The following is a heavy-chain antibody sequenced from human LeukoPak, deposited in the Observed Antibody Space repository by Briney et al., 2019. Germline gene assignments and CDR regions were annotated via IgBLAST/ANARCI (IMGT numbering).Heavy chain of an antibody. CDR2: ISSSGSNI. CDR3: ARGSLVTTSRDAFDI. V-gene: IGHV3-21*01. J-gene: IGHJ3*02. Sequence: PGGSLRLSCAASGFTFRSYTMNWVRQAPGKGLEWVSFISSSGSNIYYADSVKGRFTISRDNAKNSLYLQMNSLRAEDTAVYYCARGSLVTTSRDAFDIWGQGTMVTVSS. D-gene: IGHD4-17*01. CDR1: GFTFRSYT.